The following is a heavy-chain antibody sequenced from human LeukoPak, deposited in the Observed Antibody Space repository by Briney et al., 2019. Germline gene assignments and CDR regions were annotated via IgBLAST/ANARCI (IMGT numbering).Heavy chain of an antibody. CDR3: ARGQPPYSDGSAYYAGGFYYFDR. CDR2: INHSGSA. V-gene: IGHV4-34*01. CDR1: GGSLSGHY. J-gene: IGHJ4*02. Sequence: SETLSLTCGVYGGSLSGHYWTWIPQTAGKGLEWIGEINHSGSAKYNPSLKSRVSISVTLPKNQFSLDLTSVTAADTAVYYCARGQPPYSDGSAYYAGGFYYFDRWGQGTLVTVSS. D-gene: IGHD3-22*01.